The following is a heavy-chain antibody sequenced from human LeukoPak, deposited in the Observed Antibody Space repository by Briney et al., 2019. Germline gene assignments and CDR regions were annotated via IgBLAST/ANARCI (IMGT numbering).Heavy chain of an antibody. CDR3: AKWGCSGGSCYPLDY. D-gene: IGHD2-15*01. J-gene: IGHJ4*02. CDR1: GFTFSSYS. V-gene: IGHV3-21*04. CDR2: ISSSSSYI. Sequence: GSLRLSCAASGFTFSSYSMNWVRQAPGKGLEWVSSISSSSSYIYYADSVKGRFTISRDNAKNTLYLQMNSLRAEDTAVYYCAKWGCSGGSCYPLDYWGQGTLVTVSS.